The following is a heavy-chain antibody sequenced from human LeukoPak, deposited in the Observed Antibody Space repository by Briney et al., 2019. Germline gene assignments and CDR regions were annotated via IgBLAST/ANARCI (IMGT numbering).Heavy chain of an antibody. Sequence: SETLSLTCTISGGSVSDYYWSWIRQSPGKGLEWIGYIYHTGSTSYSPSLKSRVTISADTSQNQFSLKLSSVTAADTAVYYCARVTGYVIEDYFDYWGQGTLVTVSS. CDR3: ARVTGYVIEDYFDY. V-gene: IGHV4-59*02. J-gene: IGHJ4*02. CDR1: GGSVSDYY. CDR2: IYHTGST. D-gene: IGHD3-22*01.